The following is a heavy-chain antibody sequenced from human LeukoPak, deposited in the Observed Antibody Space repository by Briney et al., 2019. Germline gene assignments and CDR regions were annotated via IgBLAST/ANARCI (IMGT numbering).Heavy chain of an antibody. Sequence: GGSLRLSCAASGFTVSSNYMSWVRQAPGKGLEWVSVIYSGGSTYYADSVKGRFTISRDNSKNTLYLQMNNLRADDTAVYYCVKKGQADDDGKPDWGQGTLVTVSS. D-gene: IGHD1-1*01. CDR2: IYSGGST. CDR1: GFTVSSNY. CDR3: VKKGQADDDGKPD. V-gene: IGHV3-66*01. J-gene: IGHJ4*02.